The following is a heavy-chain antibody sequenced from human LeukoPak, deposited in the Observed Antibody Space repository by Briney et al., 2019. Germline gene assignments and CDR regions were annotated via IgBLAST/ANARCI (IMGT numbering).Heavy chain of an antibody. CDR3: ARDLSKISIDYGMDV. CDR2: IWHDGSNK. D-gene: IGHD2-21*01. J-gene: IGHJ6*02. CDR1: GFSFSNYG. V-gene: IGHV3-33*01. Sequence: GGSLRLSCAASGFSFSNYGFHWVRQAPGKGLEWVAVIWHDGSNKLYGDSVKGRFTISRDNSKNTLYLQMNSLRAEDTAVYYCARDLSKISIDYGMDVWGQGTTVTVSS.